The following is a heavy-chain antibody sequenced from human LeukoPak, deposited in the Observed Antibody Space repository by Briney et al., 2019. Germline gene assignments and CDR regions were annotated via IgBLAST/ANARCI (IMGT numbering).Heavy chain of an antibody. D-gene: IGHD3-10*01. V-gene: IGHV4-34*01. CDR1: GGSFSGYY. J-gene: IGHJ4*02. CDR3: TRDRSLASGKNYFDS. Sequence: SETLSLTCAVYGGSFSGYYWSWIRQPPGKGLEWIGEINHSGSTNYNPSLKSRVTISVDTSKNQFSLKLSSVTAADTAVYYCTRDRSLASGKNYFDSWGLETLVTVSS. CDR2: INHSGST.